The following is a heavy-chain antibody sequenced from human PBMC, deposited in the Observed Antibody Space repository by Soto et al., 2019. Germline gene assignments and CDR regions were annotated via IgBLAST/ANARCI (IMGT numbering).Heavy chain of an antibody. Sequence: EVQLVESGGGLVQPGGSLRLSCAASGFTFSSYWMHWVRQAPGKGLVWVSRINSDGSSTSYADSVKGRFTISRDNDKNTRDLQMNSLRAEDTAVYYCARGGRYYDFWSGYYRGDRPFDYWGQGTLVTVSS. J-gene: IGHJ4*02. CDR2: INSDGSST. D-gene: IGHD3-3*01. V-gene: IGHV3-74*01. CDR3: ARGGRYYDFWSGYYRGDRPFDY. CDR1: GFTFSSYW.